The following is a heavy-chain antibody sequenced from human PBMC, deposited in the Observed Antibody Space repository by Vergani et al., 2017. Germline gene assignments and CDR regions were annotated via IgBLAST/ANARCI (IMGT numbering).Heavy chain of an antibody. CDR3: ARDLDTYYDILTGYLTYYYYYGMDV. CDR2: ISSSGSTI. J-gene: IGHJ6*02. CDR1: GFTFSSYS. V-gene: IGHV3-21*05. Sequence: EVQLVESGGGLVTPGGSLRLSCAASGFTFSSYSMNWVRQAPGKGLEWVSYISSSGSTIYYADSVKGRFTISRDNAKNSLYLQMNSLRAEDTAVYYCARDLDTYYDILTGYLTYYYYYGMDVWGQGTTVTVSS. D-gene: IGHD3-9*01.